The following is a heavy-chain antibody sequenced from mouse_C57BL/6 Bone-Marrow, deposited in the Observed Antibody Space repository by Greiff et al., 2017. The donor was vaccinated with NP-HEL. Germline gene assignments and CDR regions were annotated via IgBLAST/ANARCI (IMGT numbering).Heavy chain of an antibody. V-gene: IGHV1-31*01. CDR3: ARKGDYFWDFDV. J-gene: IGHJ1*03. CDR2: IYPYNGVS. D-gene: IGHD1-1*01. CDR1: GYSFTGYY. Sequence: VQLQQSGPELVKPGASVKISCKASGYSFTGYYMPWVKQSHGNILDWIGYIYPYNGVSSYNQKFKGKATLTVDKSSSTAYMELRSLASEDSAGYYCARKGDYFWDFDVWGTGTTVTVSS.